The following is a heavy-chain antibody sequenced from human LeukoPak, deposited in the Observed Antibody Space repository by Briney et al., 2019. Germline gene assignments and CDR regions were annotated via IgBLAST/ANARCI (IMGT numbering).Heavy chain of an antibody. D-gene: IGHD3-9*01. V-gene: IGHV4-30-4*08. CDR1: GGSISSGEYY. CDR3: ARGTKTGPNY. CDR2: IDDSGST. Sequence: PSETLSLTCTVSGGSISSGEYYWSWIRQPPGKGLEWIVYIDDSGSTYYNPSLKRRLTISGNTAKHQFSLKLRSVTAADTAVYYCARGTKTGPNYRGQGTLLTVSS. J-gene: IGHJ4*02.